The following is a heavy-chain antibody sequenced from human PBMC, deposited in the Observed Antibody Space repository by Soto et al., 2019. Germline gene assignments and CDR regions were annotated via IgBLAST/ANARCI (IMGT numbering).Heavy chain of an antibody. D-gene: IGHD5-12*01. CDR3: AKDQVDVVATSKDAFDV. J-gene: IGHJ3*01. V-gene: IGHV3-23*01. CDR2: TSGSGGST. CDR1: GFTFSSCA. Sequence: EVQLLESGGGLVQPGGSLRLSCAASGFTFSSCAMTWVRQAPGKGLEWVSATSGSGGSTYYADSVKGRFTISRDNSKNTLYLQMYSLRAEDTAVYYCAKDQVDVVATSKDAFDVWGQGTMVAVSS.